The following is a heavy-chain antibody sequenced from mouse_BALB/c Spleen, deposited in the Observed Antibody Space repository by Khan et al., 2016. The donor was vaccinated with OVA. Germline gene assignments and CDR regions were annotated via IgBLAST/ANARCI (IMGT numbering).Heavy chain of an antibody. CDR1: GYTFTSYT. V-gene: IGHV1-4*01. D-gene: IGHD2-14*01. CDR2: INPSNGYT. CDR3: VRDGAYHRNDGWFAY. Sequence: QVQLKESRAELARLGASVKMSCKASGYTFTSYTIHWIKKRPGQGLEWIGYINPSNGYTNYNQKFKDKATLTTDKSSTTAYLQLSSLTSDDSAVYNCVRDGAYHRNDGWFAYWGQGTLVTVSA. J-gene: IGHJ3*01.